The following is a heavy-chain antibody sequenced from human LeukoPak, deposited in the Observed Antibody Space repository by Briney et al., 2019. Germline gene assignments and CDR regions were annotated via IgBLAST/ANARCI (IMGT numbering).Heavy chain of an antibody. CDR2: ISSSGSYI. CDR1: GFTFSSYS. Sequence: GGSLRLSCAASGFTFSSYSMNWVRQAPGKGLEWVSSISSSGSYIYYADSVKGRFTISRDNAKNSLYLQMNSLRAEDTAVYYCARGVATSWVDYWGQGTLVTVSS. J-gene: IGHJ4*02. D-gene: IGHD5-12*01. V-gene: IGHV3-21*01. CDR3: ARGVATSWVDY.